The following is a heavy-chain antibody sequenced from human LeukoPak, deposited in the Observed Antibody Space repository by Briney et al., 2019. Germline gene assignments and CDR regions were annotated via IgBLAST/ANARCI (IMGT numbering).Heavy chain of an antibody. CDR1: GGSVSSGGYY. D-gene: IGHD7-27*01. V-gene: IGHV4-61*08. CDR3: ARHLGIQSRNSFFDY. Sequence: PSETLSLTCTVSGGSVSSGGYYWSWIRQPPGKGLEWIGYVFDSGRTNYNPSLRSRVTISVDTSKNQFSLKLTSVTAADTAMYYCARHLGIQSRNSFFDYWGQGTLVTVSS. CDR2: VFDSGRT. J-gene: IGHJ4*02.